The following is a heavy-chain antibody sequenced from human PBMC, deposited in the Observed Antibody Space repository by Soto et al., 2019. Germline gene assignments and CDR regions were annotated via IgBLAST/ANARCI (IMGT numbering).Heavy chain of an antibody. CDR3: ARDLAAAGYFDY. CDR2: INAGNGNT. Sequence: QVQLVQPGAEVKKPGASVKVSCKASGYTFTSYAMHWVRQAPGQRLEWMGWINAGNGNTKYSQKFQGRVTITRDTSASTAYMELSSLRSEDTAVYYCARDLAAAGYFDYWGQGTLVTVSS. CDR1: GYTFTSYA. V-gene: IGHV1-3*01. D-gene: IGHD6-13*01. J-gene: IGHJ4*02.